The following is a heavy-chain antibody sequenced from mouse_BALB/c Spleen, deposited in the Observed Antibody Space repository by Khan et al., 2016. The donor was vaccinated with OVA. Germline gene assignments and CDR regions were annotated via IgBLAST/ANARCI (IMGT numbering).Heavy chain of an antibody. Sequence: MQLEESGGDLVKPGGSLKLSCAASGFTFSTYGMSWVRQAPDKRREWVATVSTGRSYTYSPDSVKGRFTILRANAKNTLYLKMSGWRSEAMAMFYVTRCAEYYDSEGFAYWGQGTLVTVSA. D-gene: IGHD1-1*01. V-gene: IGHV5-6*01. CDR2: VSTGRSYT. CDR3: TRCAEYYDSEGFAY. CDR1: GFTFSTYG. J-gene: IGHJ3*01.